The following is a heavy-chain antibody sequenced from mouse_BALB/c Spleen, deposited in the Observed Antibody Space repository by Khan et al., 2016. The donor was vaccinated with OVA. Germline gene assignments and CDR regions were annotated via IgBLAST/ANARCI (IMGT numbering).Heavy chain of an antibody. V-gene: IGHV1-7*01. J-gene: IGHJ2*01. CDR3: ARDRIDY. Sequence: QVQLKESGADQAKPGASVKMSCKTSGYTFSSYWMHWVKQRPGQGLEWIGYINPTSGYTEYNEKFKDKATLSADKSSSTAYLQLTSLTSEDSAVYYCARDRIDYWGQGTTLTVSS. CDR2: INPTSGYT. CDR1: GYTFSSYW.